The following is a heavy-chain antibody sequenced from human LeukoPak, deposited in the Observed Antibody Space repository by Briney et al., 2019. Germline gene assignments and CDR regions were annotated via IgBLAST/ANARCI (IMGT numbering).Heavy chain of an antibody. Sequence: GASVTVSCKASGYTFTSYGISWVRQAPGQGLEWMGWISAYNGNTNYAQKLQGRVTMTTDTSTSTAYMELRSLRSDDTAVYYCATTKGQWLVTYYFDYWGQGTLVTVSS. CDR2: ISAYNGNT. CDR3: ATTKGQWLVTYYFDY. D-gene: IGHD6-19*01. J-gene: IGHJ4*02. V-gene: IGHV1-18*01. CDR1: GYTFTSYG.